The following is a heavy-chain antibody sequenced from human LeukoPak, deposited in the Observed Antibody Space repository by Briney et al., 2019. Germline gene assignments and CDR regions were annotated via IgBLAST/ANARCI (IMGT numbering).Heavy chain of an antibody. CDR2: INHSGST. V-gene: IGHV4-34*01. J-gene: IGHJ4*02. D-gene: IGHD6-19*01. CDR3: ARGREWLDY. Sequence: TSETLSLTCAVYGGSFSGYYWSWIRQPPGKGLEWIGEINHSGSTNYNPSLKSRVTISVDTSKNQFSLKLSSVTAADTVVYYCARGREWLDYWGQGTLVTVSS. CDR1: GGSFSGYY.